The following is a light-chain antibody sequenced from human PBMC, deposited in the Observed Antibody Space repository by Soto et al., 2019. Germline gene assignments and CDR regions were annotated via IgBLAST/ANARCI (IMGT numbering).Light chain of an antibody. CDR1: QGIANF. V-gene: IGKV1-5*03. CDR3: QQYNSYGWT. CDR2: KAS. J-gene: IGKJ1*01. Sequence: DIQMTQSPSPLSASVGDRVSIPCRASQGIANFLAWYQQKPGKAPKLLIYKASSLESGVPSRFSGSGSGTEFTLTISSLQPDDFATYYCQQYNSYGWTFGQGTKVDI.